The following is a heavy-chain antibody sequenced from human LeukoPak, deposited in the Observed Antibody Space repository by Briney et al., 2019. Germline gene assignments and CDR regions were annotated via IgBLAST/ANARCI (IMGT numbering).Heavy chain of an antibody. J-gene: IGHJ4*02. CDR3: ATSLLWFGGGDY. V-gene: IGHV1-24*01. D-gene: IGHD3-10*01. CDR2: FDPEDGET. Sequence: ASVKVSCKVSGYTLTELSMHWVRQAPGKGLEWMGGFDPEDGETIYAQKFQGRVTMTEDTSTDTAYMELSSLRSEDTAVYYCATSLLWFGGGDYWGQGTLVTVSS. CDR1: GYTLTELS.